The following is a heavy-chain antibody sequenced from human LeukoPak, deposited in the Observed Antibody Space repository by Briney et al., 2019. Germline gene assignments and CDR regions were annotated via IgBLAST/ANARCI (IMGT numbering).Heavy chain of an antibody. CDR3: ARLGGDGWFDP. D-gene: IGHD4-17*01. Sequence: SETLSLTCTVSGDSINNNNYYWGWIRQPPGKGLEWIGNIYYNGRTYYSPSLKSRVTISVDTSKNQFSLKLSSVTAADTAVYYCARLGGDGWFDPWGQGTLVTVSS. CDR1: GDSINNNNYY. J-gene: IGHJ5*02. CDR2: IYYNGRT. V-gene: IGHV4-39*07.